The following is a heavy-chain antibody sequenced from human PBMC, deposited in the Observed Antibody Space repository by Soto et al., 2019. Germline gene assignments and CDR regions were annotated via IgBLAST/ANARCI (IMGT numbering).Heavy chain of an antibody. Sequence: LSLTCAVSGASISGSYYYWAWLRQSPGKGPEWIGSVFYTGFTSYNPSLESRVSVPVDTSKSQFSLKLSAVTAADTAVYYCATSQKGYNWNYFDHWGQGALVTVSS. V-gene: IGHV4-39*01. J-gene: IGHJ4*02. CDR3: ATSQKGYNWNYFDH. CDR2: VFYTGFT. D-gene: IGHD1-20*01. CDR1: GASISGSYYY.